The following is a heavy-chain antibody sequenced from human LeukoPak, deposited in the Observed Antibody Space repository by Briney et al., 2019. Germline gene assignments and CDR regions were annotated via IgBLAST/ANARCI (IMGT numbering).Heavy chain of an antibody. V-gene: IGHV3-73*01. CDR3: TRPKSYCTNSVCYTAAFVG. D-gene: IGHD2-8*01. CDR2: IRSKANSYAT. CDR1: GFTFSGSA. Sequence: GGSLRLSCAASGFTFSGSAMHWVRQASGKGLEWVGRIRSKANSYATAYAASVKGRFTISRDDSKNTAYLQMNSLKTEDTAVYYCTRPKSYCTNSVCYTAAFVGWGQGTLVTVSS. J-gene: IGHJ4*02.